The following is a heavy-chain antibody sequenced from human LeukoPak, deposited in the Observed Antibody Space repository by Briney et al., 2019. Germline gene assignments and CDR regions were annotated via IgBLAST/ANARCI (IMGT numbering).Heavy chain of an antibody. Sequence: PGGSLRLSCAASGFTFSDYYMSWIRQAPGKGLEWVSYISSSGSTIYYADSVKGRFTISRDNAKNSLYLQMNSLRAEDTAVYYCARAVSIAAAGTTGWFDPWGQGTLVTVSS. CDR1: GFTFSDYY. CDR2: ISSSGSTI. D-gene: IGHD6-13*01. J-gene: IGHJ5*02. V-gene: IGHV3-11*01. CDR3: ARAVSIAAAGTTGWFDP.